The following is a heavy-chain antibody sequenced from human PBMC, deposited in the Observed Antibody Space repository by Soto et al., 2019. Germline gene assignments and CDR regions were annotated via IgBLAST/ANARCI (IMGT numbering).Heavy chain of an antibody. J-gene: IGHJ6*02. D-gene: IGHD6-13*01. CDR3: ARDEYSSSWKGYYYYYGMDV. CDR1: GYTFTSYG. V-gene: IGHV1-18*01. Sequence: QVQLVQSGAEVKKPGASVKVSCKASGYTFTSYGISWVRQAPGQGLEWMGWICAYNGNTNYAQKLQGRVTMTTDTSTSTAYMELRSLRSDDTAVYYCARDEYSSSWKGYYYYYGMDVWGQGTTVTVSS. CDR2: ICAYNGNT.